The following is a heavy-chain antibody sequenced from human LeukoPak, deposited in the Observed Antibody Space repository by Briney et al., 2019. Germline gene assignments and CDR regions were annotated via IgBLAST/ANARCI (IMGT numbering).Heavy chain of an antibody. V-gene: IGHV3-23*01. J-gene: IGHJ4*02. CDR1: GFIFNTYA. CDR3: ARGRVYYYESSGYSSH. CDR2: INASGSRT. Sequence: PGGSLRLSCAASGFIFNTYAMSWVRQAPGKGLEWVSDINASGSRTYYADSVKGRFTISRDNSKNTVYLQMNSLRAEDTAVYFCARGRVYYYESSGYSSHWGQGTLVTVSS. D-gene: IGHD3-22*01.